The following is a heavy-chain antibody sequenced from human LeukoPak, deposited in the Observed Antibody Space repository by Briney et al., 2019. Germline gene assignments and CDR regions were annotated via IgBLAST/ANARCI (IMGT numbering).Heavy chain of an antibody. Sequence: SETLSLTXTVSGGSISSSSYYWGWIRQPPGKGLEWIGSIYYSGSTYYNPSLKSRVTISVDTSKNQFSLKLSSVTAADTAVYYCARHQQWLVFDYWGQGTLVTVSS. V-gene: IGHV4-39*01. J-gene: IGHJ4*02. CDR1: GGSISSSSYY. CDR2: IYYSGST. D-gene: IGHD6-19*01. CDR3: ARHQQWLVFDY.